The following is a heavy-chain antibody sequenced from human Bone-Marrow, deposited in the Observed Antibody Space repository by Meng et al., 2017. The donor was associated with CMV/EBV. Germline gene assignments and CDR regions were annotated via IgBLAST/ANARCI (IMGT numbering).Heavy chain of an antibody. D-gene: IGHD3-10*01. J-gene: IGHJ4*02. CDR3: TKTQTFYFGSGSYRDFDY. CDR2: ITGSGGST. CDR1: GFTFSRYA. Sequence: GGSLRLYCAASGFTFSRYAMTWIRQVPGKGLDWVAAITGSGGSTYYADSMKGRFTISRDNSKDTLYLQLNSLSADDTAVYYCTKTQTFYFGSGSYRDFDYWGQGALVTLSS. V-gene: IGHV3-23*01.